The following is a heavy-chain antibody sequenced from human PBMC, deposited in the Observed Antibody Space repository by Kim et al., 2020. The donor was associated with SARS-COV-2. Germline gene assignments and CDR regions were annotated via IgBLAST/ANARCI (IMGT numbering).Heavy chain of an antibody. CDR1: GFSFSTTGVG. CDR3: AYRKSEQAWAEGAGPFGP. V-gene: IGHV2-5*02. CDR2: IFWDDDT. D-gene: IGHD3-10*01. Sequence: SGPTLVNPGQSLTLTCTFSGFSFSTTGVGVGWIRQSPGKALEWLAIIFWDDDTRYSPSLRTRLTIAKDTSKNQVVLTMADVDPVDTATYFCAYRKSEQAWAEGAGPFGPWGQGTQVTVSS. J-gene: IGHJ5*02.